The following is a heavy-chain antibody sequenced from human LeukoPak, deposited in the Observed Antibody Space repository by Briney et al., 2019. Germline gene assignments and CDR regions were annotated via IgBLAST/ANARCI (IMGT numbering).Heavy chain of an antibody. J-gene: IGHJ4*02. CDR3: AVMSYVAAASDGY. V-gene: IGHV4-30-4*01. CDR2: IYYSGST. Sequence: SETLSLTCTVSGGSISSGDYYWSWIRQPPGKGLEWIGYIYYSGSTYYNPSLKSRVTISVDTSKNQFSLKLSSVTAADTAVYYCAVMSYVAAASDGYWGQGTLVTVSS. CDR1: GGSISSGDYY. D-gene: IGHD6-13*01.